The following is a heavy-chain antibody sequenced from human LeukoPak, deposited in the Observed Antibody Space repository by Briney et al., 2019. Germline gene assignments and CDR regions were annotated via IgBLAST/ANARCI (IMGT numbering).Heavy chain of an antibody. V-gene: IGHV1-8*01. J-gene: IGHJ5*02. D-gene: IGHD3-3*01. Sequence: ASVKVSCKASGYTFTSYDINWVRQATGQGLEWMGWMNPNSSNTGYAQKFQGRVTMTRNTSISTAYMELSSLRSEDTAVYYCARSRGYDFWSGYHHWFDPWGQGTLVTVSS. CDR3: ARSRGYDFWSGYHHWFDP. CDR2: MNPNSSNT. CDR1: GYTFTSYD.